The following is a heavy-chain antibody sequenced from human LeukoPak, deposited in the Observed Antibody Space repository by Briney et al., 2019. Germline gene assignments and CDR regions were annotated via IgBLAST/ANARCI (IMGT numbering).Heavy chain of an antibody. V-gene: IGHV4-39*07. Sequence: SETLSLTCTVSGGSISSSSYYWGWIRQPPGKGLEWIGSIYYSGSTYYNPSLKSRVTISVDTSKNQFSLKLSSVTAADTAVYYCAGSLLRSGSYPDYWGQGTLVTVSS. J-gene: IGHJ4*02. CDR1: GGSISSSSYY. CDR2: IYYSGST. D-gene: IGHD1-26*01. CDR3: AGSLLRSGSYPDY.